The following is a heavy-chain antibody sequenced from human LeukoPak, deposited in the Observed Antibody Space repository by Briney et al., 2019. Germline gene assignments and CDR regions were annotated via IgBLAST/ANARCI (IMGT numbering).Heavy chain of an antibody. CDR1: GITFSNYG. J-gene: IGHJ4*02. CDR3: AREGTTSHFDY. Sequence: GGSPRLSCAVSGITFSNYGMSWVRQAPGKGLEWVAGISDSGGRTKYADSVKGRFTISRDNAKNSLYLQMNSLRAEDTAVYYCAREGTTSHFDYWGQGTLVTVSS. V-gene: IGHV3-23*01. CDR2: ISDSGGRT. D-gene: IGHD1-14*01.